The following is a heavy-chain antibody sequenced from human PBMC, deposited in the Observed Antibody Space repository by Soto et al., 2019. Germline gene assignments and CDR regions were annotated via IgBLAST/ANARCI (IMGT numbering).Heavy chain of an antibody. D-gene: IGHD3-22*01. J-gene: IGHJ6*02. CDR1: GGSISSSSYY. Sequence: SETLSLTCTVSGGSISSSSYYLGWLRQPPGKGLEWIGNVYYGGSTYYNPSLKSRVTISVETSKSQFSLKLSSVTAADTAVYYCAGGDYYHSSGYYFYYYTMDVWGQGTTVTVSS. V-gene: IGHV4-39*01. CDR2: VYYGGST. CDR3: AGGDYYHSSGYYFYYYTMDV.